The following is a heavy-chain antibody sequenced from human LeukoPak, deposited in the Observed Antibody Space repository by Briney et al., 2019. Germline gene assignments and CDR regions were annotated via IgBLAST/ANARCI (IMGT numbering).Heavy chain of an antibody. V-gene: IGHV4-31*03. CDR2: IYYSGST. J-gene: IGHJ4*02. CDR1: GGSISSGSYY. D-gene: IGHD3-10*01. Sequence: SQTLSLTCTVPGGSISSGSYYWSWIRQHPGKGLEWIGYIYYSGSTYYNPSLKSRLTISVDTSKNQFSLKLSSVTAADTAVYYCARFTDPMVRGVTIDYWGQGTLVTVSS. CDR3: ARFTDPMVRGVTIDY.